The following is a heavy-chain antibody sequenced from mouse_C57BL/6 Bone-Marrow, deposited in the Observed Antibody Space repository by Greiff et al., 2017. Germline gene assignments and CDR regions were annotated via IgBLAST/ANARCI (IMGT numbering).Heavy chain of an antibody. V-gene: IGHV1-85*01. Sequence: VHLVESGPELVKPGASVKLSCKASGYTFTSYDINWVKQRPGQGLEWIGWIYPRDGSTKYNEKFKGKATLTVDTSSSTAYMELHSLTSEDSAVYFCATGGKDYWGQGTTLTVSS. CDR1: GYTFTSYD. J-gene: IGHJ2*01. CDR2: IYPRDGST. D-gene: IGHD2-1*01. CDR3: ATGGKDY.